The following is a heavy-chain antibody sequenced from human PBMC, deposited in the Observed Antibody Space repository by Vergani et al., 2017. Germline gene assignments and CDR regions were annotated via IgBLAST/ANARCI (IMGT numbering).Heavy chain of an antibody. J-gene: IGHJ6*03. Sequence: QVQLVQSGAEVKKPGASVKVSCKASGYTFTSYGISWVRQAPGQGLEWMGWISAYNGNTNYAQKLQGRVTMTTDTSTSTAYMELRSLSSDDTAVYYCAGVPNLNHPLYYYYMDFWGKGTTVTVSS. CDR1: GYTFTSYG. CDR3: AGVPNLNHPLYYYYMDF. D-gene: IGHD1-20*01. V-gene: IGHV1-18*01. CDR2: ISAYNGNT.